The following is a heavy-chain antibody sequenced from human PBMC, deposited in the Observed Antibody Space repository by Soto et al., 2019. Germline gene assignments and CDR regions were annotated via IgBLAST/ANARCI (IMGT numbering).Heavy chain of an antibody. Sequence: QVQLQESGPGLVKPSETLSLTCTVSGGSISSYYWSWIRQPPGKGLEWIGYIYDSGTTNYNPSLKSRVIISVDMSKNQFSLKLTSVTAADSAIYYCARGPSGSYTRWFDPWGQGTLVTVSS. CDR2: IYDSGTT. D-gene: IGHD1-26*01. V-gene: IGHV4-59*01. J-gene: IGHJ5*02. CDR3: ARGPSGSYTRWFDP. CDR1: GGSISSYY.